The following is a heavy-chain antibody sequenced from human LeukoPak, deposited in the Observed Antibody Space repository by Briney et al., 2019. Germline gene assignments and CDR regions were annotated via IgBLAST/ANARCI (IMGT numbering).Heavy chain of an antibody. CDR2: IKQDGSEK. CDR3: ARDLMVRGNNWFDP. Sequence: GGSLRLSCAASGFTFSSYWMSWVRQAPGKGLEWVANIKQDGSEKYYVDSVKGRFTISRDNAKNSLYLQMNSLRAEDTAVYYCARDLMVRGNNWFDPWGQGTPVTVSS. D-gene: IGHD3-10*01. J-gene: IGHJ5*02. CDR1: GFTFSSYW. V-gene: IGHV3-7*01.